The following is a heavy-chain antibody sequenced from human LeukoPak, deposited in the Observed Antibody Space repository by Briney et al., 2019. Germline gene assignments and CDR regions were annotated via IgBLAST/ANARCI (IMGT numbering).Heavy chain of an antibody. V-gene: IGHV4-34*01. CDR1: GGSFSGYY. D-gene: IGHD2-15*01. CDR3: ASMSLRVVVAATLTTGRWFDP. Sequence: PSETLSLTCAVYGGSFSGYYWSWIRQPPGKVLEWIGEINHSVSTNYNPSLKSRVTISVDTAKNQFSLKPSSVTAADTAVYYCASMSLRVVVAATLTTGRWFDPWGQGTLVIVSS. CDR2: INHSVST. J-gene: IGHJ5*02.